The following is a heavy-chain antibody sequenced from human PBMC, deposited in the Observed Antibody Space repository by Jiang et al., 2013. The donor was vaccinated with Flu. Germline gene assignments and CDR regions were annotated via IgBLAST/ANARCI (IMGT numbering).Heavy chain of an antibody. CDR3: ARGEGIDP. Sequence: TISRDNSKNTLYLQMNSLRAEDTAVYYCARGEGIDPWGQGTLVTVSS. D-gene: IGHD3-10*01. V-gene: IGHV3-30*01. J-gene: IGHJ5*02.